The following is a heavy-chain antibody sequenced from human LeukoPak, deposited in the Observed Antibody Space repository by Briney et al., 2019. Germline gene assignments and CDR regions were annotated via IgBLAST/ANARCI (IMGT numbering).Heavy chain of an antibody. V-gene: IGHV5-51*01. CDR1: GYRFTSYW. J-gene: IGHJ4*02. CDR3: ARAVEFWDGYSNVDC. D-gene: IGHD3-3*01. Sequence: GESLKISCKGSGYRFTSYWIAWVRQMPGKGLEWMGIIYPGDSNTRYSPSFQGQVTISADKSISTAYLQWHSLKASDTAMYYCARAVEFWDGYSNVDCWGQGTLVTVSS. CDR2: IYPGDSNT.